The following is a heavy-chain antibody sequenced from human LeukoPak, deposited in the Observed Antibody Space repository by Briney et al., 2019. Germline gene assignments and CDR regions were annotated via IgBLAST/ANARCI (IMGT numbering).Heavy chain of an antibody. D-gene: IGHD4-11*01. CDR3: ARVKDSSWSNYYGMDV. V-gene: IGHV3-23*01. J-gene: IGHJ6*02. Sequence: PGGSLRLSCAASGFTFRNNAMSWVRQAPGKGLEWVSGISGGGRSTYFADSVKGRFSISRDNSKNTVYLQMDSLRAEDTAVYYCARVKDSSWSNYYGMDVWGQGTTVTVSS. CDR2: ISGGGRST. CDR1: GFTFRNNA.